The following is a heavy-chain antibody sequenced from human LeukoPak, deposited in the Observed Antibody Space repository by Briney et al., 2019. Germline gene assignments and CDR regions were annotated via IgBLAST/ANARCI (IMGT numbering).Heavy chain of an antibody. CDR2: ISGSGGCT. CDR3: ARDIVGATNEPDY. Sequence: GGSLRLSCAASGFTFSSYAMSWVRQAPGKGLEWVSAISGSGGCTYYADSVKGRFTISRDNSKNSLYPQMNSLRDEDTAAYYCARDIVGATNEPDYWGQGTLVTVSS. CDR1: GFTFSSYA. V-gene: IGHV3-23*01. D-gene: IGHD1-26*01. J-gene: IGHJ4*02.